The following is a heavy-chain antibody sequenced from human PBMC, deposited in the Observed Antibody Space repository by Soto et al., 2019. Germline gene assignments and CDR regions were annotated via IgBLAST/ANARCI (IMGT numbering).Heavy chain of an antibody. CDR2: ISGSGGST. CDR1: GFTFSSYA. Sequence: GGSLRLSCAASGFTFSSYAMSWVRQAPGKGLEWVSAISGSGGSTYYADSVKGRFTISRDNSKNTLYLQMSSLRAEDTAVYYCVKDIAYCISPGCYASYYYYYGMDVWGQGTTVTVSS. CDR3: VKDIAYCISPGCYASYYYYYGMDV. J-gene: IGHJ6*02. V-gene: IGHV3-23*01. D-gene: IGHD2-2*01.